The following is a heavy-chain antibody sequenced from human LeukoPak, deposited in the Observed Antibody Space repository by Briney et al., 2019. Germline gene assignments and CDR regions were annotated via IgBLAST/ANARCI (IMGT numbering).Heavy chain of an antibody. V-gene: IGHV1-46*01. CDR2: INTSGGST. CDR3: AGSKGGNTLWFDP. Sequence: GASVKVSCKASGYTFTSYYMHWVRQAPGQGLEWMGIINTSGGSTTYAQKFQGRVSMTRDTSTSTVYLEVSSLRSEDTAVYYCAGSKGGNTLWFDPWGQGTLVTVSS. CDR1: GYTFTSYY. D-gene: IGHD4-23*01. J-gene: IGHJ5*02.